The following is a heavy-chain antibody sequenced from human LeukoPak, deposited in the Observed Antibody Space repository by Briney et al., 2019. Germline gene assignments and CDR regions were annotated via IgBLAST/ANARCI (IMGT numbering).Heavy chain of an antibody. CDR2: VYHGGST. D-gene: IGHD6-25*01. CDR1: GGSISSYY. J-gene: IGHJ4*02. CDR3: ARSQYSTGLFDF. Sequence: KPSETLSLTCTVSGGSISSYYWSWIRQPPGKGLEWIGYVYHGGSTRYNPSLKSRFTVLGDTSKNQFSLRLTSVTAADTAVYYCARSQYSTGLFDFWGQGTLVTVSS. V-gene: IGHV4-59*01.